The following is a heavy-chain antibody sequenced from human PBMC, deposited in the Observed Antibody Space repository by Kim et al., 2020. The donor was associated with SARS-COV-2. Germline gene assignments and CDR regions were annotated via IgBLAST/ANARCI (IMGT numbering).Heavy chain of an antibody. CDR3: ARVSEAGIAVAGPGFS. J-gene: IGHJ4*02. V-gene: IGHV3-30*04. D-gene: IGHD6-19*01. Sequence: GGSLRLSCAASGFTFSSYAMHWVRQAPGKGLEWVAVISYDGSNKYYADSVKGRFTISRDNSKNTLYLQMNSLRAEDTAVYYCARVSEAGIAVAGPGFSWGQGTLVTVSS. CDR1: GFTFSSYA. CDR2: ISYDGSNK.